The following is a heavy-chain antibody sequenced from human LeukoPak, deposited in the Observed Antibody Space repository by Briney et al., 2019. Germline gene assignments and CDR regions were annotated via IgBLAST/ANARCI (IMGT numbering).Heavy chain of an antibody. Sequence: GASVKVSCKASGYTFTDYYMHWVRQAPGQGLEWMGWINPNSGDTKSAQNFQGRVTMTRDTSISTAYMELSRLTSDDTAVYYCARGRREVAFDIWGQGTRVTVSS. CDR1: GYTFTDYY. CDR3: ARGRREVAFDI. CDR2: INPNSGDT. J-gene: IGHJ3*02. V-gene: IGHV1-2*02.